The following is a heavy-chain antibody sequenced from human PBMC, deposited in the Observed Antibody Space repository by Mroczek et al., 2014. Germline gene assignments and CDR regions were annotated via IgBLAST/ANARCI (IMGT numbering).Heavy chain of an antibody. V-gene: IGHV1-8*01. CDR1: GYTFTSYD. J-gene: IGHJ3*02. Sequence: QVQLVQSGAEVKKPGASVKVSCKASGYTFTSYDINWVRQATGQGLEWMGWMNPNSGNTGYAQKFQGRVTMTRNTSISTAYMELSSLRSEDTAVYYCAITYYYDSSGPTDAFDIWGQGTMVTVSS. D-gene: IGHD3-22*01. CDR3: AITYYYDSSGPTDAFDI. CDR2: MNPNSGNT.